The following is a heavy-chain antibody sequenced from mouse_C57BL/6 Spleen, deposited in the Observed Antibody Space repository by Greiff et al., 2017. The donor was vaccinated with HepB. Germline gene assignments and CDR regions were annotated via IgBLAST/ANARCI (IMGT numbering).Heavy chain of an antibody. CDR1: GFTFSSYA. J-gene: IGHJ1*03. CDR2: ISDGGSYT. D-gene: IGHD1-1*01. V-gene: IGHV5-4*01. Sequence: EVKLVESGGGLVKPGGSLKLSCAASGFTFSSYAMSWVRQTPEKRLEWVATISDGGSYTYYPDNVKGRFTISRDNAKNNLYLQMIHLKSEDTAMYYCARDDPITTVVATHWYFDVWAQGPRSPSPQ. CDR3: ARDDPITTVVATHWYFDV.